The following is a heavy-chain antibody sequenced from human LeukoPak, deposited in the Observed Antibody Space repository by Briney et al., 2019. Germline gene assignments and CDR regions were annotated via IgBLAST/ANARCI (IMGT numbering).Heavy chain of an antibody. J-gene: IGHJ6*02. CDR2: ISYDGSNK. CDR3: ARDPYYDFWSGYSQDASDGMDV. V-gene: IGHV3-30*04. Sequence: GGSLRLPCAASGFTFSSYAMHWVRQAPGRGLEWVAVISYDGSNKCYADSVKGRFTISRDNSKNTLYLQMNSLRAEDTAVYYCARDPYYDFWSGYSQDASDGMDVWGQGTTVTVSS. D-gene: IGHD3-3*01. CDR1: GFTFSSYA.